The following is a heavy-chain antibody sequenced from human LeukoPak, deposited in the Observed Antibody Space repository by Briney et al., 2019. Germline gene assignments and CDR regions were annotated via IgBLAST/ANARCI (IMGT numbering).Heavy chain of an antibody. Sequence: PGRSLRLSCAASGFTFSSYSMNWVRQAPGKGLEWVSSISSSSSYIYYADSVKGRFTISRDNAKNSLYLQMNSLRAEDTAVYYCARDRHVAGAVDYWGQGTLVTVSS. J-gene: IGHJ4*02. V-gene: IGHV3-21*01. CDR2: ISSSSSYI. D-gene: IGHD6-19*01. CDR1: GFTFSSYS. CDR3: ARDRHVAGAVDY.